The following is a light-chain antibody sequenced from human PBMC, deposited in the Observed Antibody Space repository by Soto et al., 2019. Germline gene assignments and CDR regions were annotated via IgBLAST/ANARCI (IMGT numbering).Light chain of an antibody. CDR2: DNN. CDR1: SSNIGNNY. Sequence: QSVLTQPPSVSAAPGQKVTISCSGSSSNIGNNYVSWYQQLPGTAPKLLIYDNNKRPSGIPDRFSGSKSGTSATLGITGLQTGDEAGYYCGTWDSSLSAVVFGGGTKRTVL. J-gene: IGLJ2*01. V-gene: IGLV1-51*01. CDR3: GTWDSSLSAVV.